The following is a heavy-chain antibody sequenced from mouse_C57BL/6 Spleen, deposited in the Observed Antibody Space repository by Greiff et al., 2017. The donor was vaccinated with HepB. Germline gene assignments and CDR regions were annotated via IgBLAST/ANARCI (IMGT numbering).Heavy chain of an antibody. V-gene: IGHV1-62-2*01. CDR2: FYPGSGSI. D-gene: IGHD1-1*01. J-gene: IGHJ1*03. Sequence: QVQLQQSGAELVKPGASVKLSCKASGYTFTEYTIHWVKQRSGQGLEWIGWFYPGSGSIKYNEKFKDKATLTADKSSSKVYMELSRLTSEDSAVYFCARHEDFTTVVAPDWYFDVWGTGTTVTVSS. CDR3: ARHEDFTTVVAPDWYFDV. CDR1: GYTFTEYT.